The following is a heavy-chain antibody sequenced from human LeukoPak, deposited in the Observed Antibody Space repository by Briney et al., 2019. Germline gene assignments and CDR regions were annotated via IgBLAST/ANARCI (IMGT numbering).Heavy chain of an antibody. J-gene: IGHJ4*02. Sequence: PSETLSLTCTVSGGSISSYYWSWIRQPPGKGLEWIGYIYYSGSTNYNPSLKSRVTISVDTSKNQFSLKLSSVTAADTAVYYCARSPDSNFYYDSSGYAAYYFDYWGQGTLVTVSS. V-gene: IGHV4-59*08. CDR3: ARSPDSNFYYDSSGYAAYYFDY. CDR1: GGSISSYY. D-gene: IGHD3-22*01. CDR2: IYYSGST.